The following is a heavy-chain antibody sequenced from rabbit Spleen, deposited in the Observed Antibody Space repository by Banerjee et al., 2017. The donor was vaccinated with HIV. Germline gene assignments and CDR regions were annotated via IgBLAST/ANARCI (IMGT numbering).Heavy chain of an antibody. J-gene: IGHJ3*01. V-gene: IGHV1S40*01. CDR2: IDPVFGNT. CDR3: ARHAGYAGYGYSTLDL. Sequence: SLEESGGDLVKPGASLTLTCIASGVSFNSGYDMCWVRQAPGKGLEWTGYIDPVFGNTYYATWVNGRFTISSDNAQNTVDLQMNSLTAADTATYFCARHAGYAGYGYSTLDLWGQGTLVTVS. CDR1: GVSFNSGYD. D-gene: IGHD8-1*01.